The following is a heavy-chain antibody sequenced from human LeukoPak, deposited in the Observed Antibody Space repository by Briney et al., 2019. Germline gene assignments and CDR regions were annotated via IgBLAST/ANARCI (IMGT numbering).Heavy chain of an antibody. Sequence: SETLSLTCTVSGGSISSSSYYCGWIRQPPGKGLEWIGSIYYSGSTYYNPSLKTRVTISVDTSKNQFSLTLSSVTAADTAVYYRARWPIRILTGYLYYFDSWGQGTLVTVSS. J-gene: IGHJ4*02. D-gene: IGHD3-9*01. CDR1: GGSISSSSYY. CDR3: ARWPIRILTGYLYYFDS. V-gene: IGHV4-39*07. CDR2: IYYSGST.